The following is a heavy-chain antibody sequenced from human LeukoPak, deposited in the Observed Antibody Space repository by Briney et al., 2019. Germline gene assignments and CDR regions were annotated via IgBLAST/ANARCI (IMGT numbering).Heavy chain of an antibody. Sequence: PGGSLRLSCAASGFTFSSFWVTWVRQAPGKGLEWVANINRDGSAKTYVDSVKGRFIISRDNAKNSVYLRMSSLRAEDTAVYYCATAPAAADSFRGQGTLVAVSS. D-gene: IGHD6-13*01. J-gene: IGHJ4*02. CDR3: ATAPAAADSF. CDR1: GFTFSSFW. V-gene: IGHV3-7*01. CDR2: INRDGSAK.